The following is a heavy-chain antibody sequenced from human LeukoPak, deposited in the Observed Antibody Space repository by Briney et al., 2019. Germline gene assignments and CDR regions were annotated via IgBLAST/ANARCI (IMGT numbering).Heavy chain of an antibody. Sequence: ASVKVSGKASGYTFTSYDINWMRQATGQGLEWMGWMSPNSGNTGYAQKFQGRVTMTRDTSTGTAYLELSSLRSEDSAVYYCVRTPPNWGADFWGQGTLVTVSS. CDR3: VRTPPNWGADF. J-gene: IGHJ4*02. D-gene: IGHD7-27*01. CDR2: MSPNSGNT. V-gene: IGHV1-8*01. CDR1: GYTFTSYD.